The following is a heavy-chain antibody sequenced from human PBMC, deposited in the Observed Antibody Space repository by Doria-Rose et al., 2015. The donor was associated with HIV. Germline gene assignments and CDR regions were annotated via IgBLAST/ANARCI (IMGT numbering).Heavy chain of an antibody. V-gene: IGHV2-26*01. Sequence: QVTLKESGPVLVKPTETLTLTCTVSGVSLSSPGMGVSWIRQPPGKALEWLANIFADDDRSYKTSLKGRLTISRGTSKSQGVMTINGMDPLDTATYHCARIKSSRWYRKYDFDFWGQGTLGSVPA. D-gene: IGHD6-13*01. J-gene: IGHJ4*02. CDR3: ARIKSSRWYRKYDFDF. CDR2: IFADDDR. CDR1: GVSLSSPGMG.